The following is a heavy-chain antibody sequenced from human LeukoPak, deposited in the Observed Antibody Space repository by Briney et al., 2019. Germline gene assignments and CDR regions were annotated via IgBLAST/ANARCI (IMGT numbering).Heavy chain of an antibody. D-gene: IGHD3-22*01. CDR1: GFTFSSYS. J-gene: IGHJ4*02. Sequence: PGGSLRLSCAASGFTFSSYSMTWVRQAPGKRLEWVSSISSSSSYIYYADSVKGRFTISRDNAKNSLYLQMNSLRAEDTAVYYCARGAPIVVVTDFGYWGQGTLVTVSS. CDR2: ISSSSSYI. CDR3: ARGAPIVVVTDFGY. V-gene: IGHV3-21*01.